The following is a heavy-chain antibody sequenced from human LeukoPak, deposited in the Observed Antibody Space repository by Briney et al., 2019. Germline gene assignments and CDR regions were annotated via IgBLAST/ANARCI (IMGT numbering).Heavy chain of an antibody. J-gene: IGHJ5*02. D-gene: IGHD6-13*01. Sequence: SETLSLICAVYGGSFSGYYWSWIRQPPGKGLEWIGEINHSGSTNYNPSLKSRVTISVDTSKNQFSLKLSSVTAADTAVYYCAREQLVLRWFDPWGQGTLVTVSS. CDR1: GGSFSGYY. CDR2: INHSGST. V-gene: IGHV4-34*01. CDR3: AREQLVLRWFDP.